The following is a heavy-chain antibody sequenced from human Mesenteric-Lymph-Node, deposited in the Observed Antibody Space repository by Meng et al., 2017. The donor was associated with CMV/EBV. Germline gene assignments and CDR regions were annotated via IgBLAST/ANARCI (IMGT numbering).Heavy chain of an antibody. CDR1: FTFSSYA. Sequence: FTFSSYAMGWVRQAPREGLEWVSSISGSGRSTYYADSVKGRFTISRDNSKNTVYLQLNSMRAEDTAVYYCAKSSSGYCGGDCYSFQHWGQGTLVTVSS. CDR2: ISGSGRST. J-gene: IGHJ1*01. V-gene: IGHV3-23*01. CDR3: AKSSSGYCGGDCYSFQH. D-gene: IGHD2-21*02.